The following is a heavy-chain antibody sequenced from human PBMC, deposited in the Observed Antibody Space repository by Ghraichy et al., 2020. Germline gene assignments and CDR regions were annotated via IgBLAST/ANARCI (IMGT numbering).Heavy chain of an antibody. D-gene: IGHD1-26*01. CDR3: AKDNGEIVGATLGYFDY. J-gene: IGHJ4*02. V-gene: IGHV3-9*01. Sequence: GGSLRLSCAASGFTFDDYAMHWVRQAPGKGLEWVSGISWNSGSIGYADSVKGRFTISRDNAKNSLYLQMNSLRAEDTALYYCAKDNGEIVGATLGYFDYWGQGTLVTVSS. CDR1: GFTFDDYA. CDR2: ISWNSGSI.